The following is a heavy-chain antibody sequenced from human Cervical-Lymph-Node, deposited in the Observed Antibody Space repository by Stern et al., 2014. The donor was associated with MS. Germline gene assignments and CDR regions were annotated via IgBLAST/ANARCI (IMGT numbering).Heavy chain of an antibody. CDR2: INPSGGST. Sequence: VQLVQSGAEVKKPGASVKVSCKASGYTFTSYYMHWVRQAPGQGLEWMGIINPSGGSTSYAQKFQGRVTMTRDTSTSTVYMELSSLRSEDTAVYYCAREGKSAQQLGSFDYWGQGTLVTVSS. CDR1: GYTFTSYY. J-gene: IGHJ4*02. CDR3: AREGKSAQQLGSFDY. D-gene: IGHD6-13*01. V-gene: IGHV1-46*01.